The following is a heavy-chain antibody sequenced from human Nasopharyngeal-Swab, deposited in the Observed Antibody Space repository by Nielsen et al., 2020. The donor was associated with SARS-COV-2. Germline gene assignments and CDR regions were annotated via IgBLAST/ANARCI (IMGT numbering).Heavy chain of an antibody. V-gene: IGHV3-30-3*01. CDR2: ISYDGSNK. CDR3: ARLYSSSWYVPDY. J-gene: IGHJ4*02. D-gene: IGHD6-13*01. Sequence: GESLKISCAASGFTFSSYAFHRVRQAPGKGLEWVAVISYDGSNKYYADSVKGRFTISRDNSKNTLYLQMNSLRAEDTAVYYCARLYSSSWYVPDYWGQGTLVTVSS. CDR1: GFTFSSYA.